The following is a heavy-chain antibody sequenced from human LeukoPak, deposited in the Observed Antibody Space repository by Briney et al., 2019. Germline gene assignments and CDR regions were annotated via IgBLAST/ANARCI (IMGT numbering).Heavy chain of an antibody. Sequence: PAETLSLTCTVPGVSISSYYWSWIRQPAGKGLEWIGRIYTSGSTNYNPSLKSRVTMSVDTSKNQFSLKLSSVTAADTAVYYCASRWGADRDWDAFDIWGQGTMVTVSS. J-gene: IGHJ3*02. CDR2: IYTSGST. D-gene: IGHD1-26*01. CDR3: ASRWGADRDWDAFDI. CDR1: GVSISSYY. V-gene: IGHV4-4*07.